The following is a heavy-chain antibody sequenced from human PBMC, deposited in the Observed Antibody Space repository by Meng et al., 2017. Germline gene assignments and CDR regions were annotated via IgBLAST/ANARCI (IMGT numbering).Heavy chain of an antibody. CDR2: TYYRSKWYN. CDR1: GDSVPSNSAA. Sequence: QGQLQQSGPGLVKPSPTLSPTCAISGDSVPSNSAAWNWIRQSPSRGLGWLGRTYYRSKWYNDYAVSVKSRITINPGTSKNQFSLQLNSVTPEDTAVYYCARGVVYTISYFDHWGQGTLVTVSS. D-gene: IGHD2-8*02. J-gene: IGHJ4*02. V-gene: IGHV6-1*01. CDR3: ARGVVYTISYFDH.